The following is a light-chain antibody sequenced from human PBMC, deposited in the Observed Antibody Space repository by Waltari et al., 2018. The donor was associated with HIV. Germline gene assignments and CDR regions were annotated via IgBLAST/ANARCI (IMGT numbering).Light chain of an antibody. J-gene: IGLJ3*02. CDR3: SSYTSSSTWV. CDR1: SSDAGGYNY. V-gene: IGLV2-14*01. Sequence: QSALTQPASVSGSPGQSITISCTGTSSDAGGYNYLSWYQQHPGKAPKLMIYDVSNRPSGVSNRFSGSKSGNTASLTISGLRAEDEADYYCSSYTSSSTWVFGGGTKLTVL. CDR2: DVS.